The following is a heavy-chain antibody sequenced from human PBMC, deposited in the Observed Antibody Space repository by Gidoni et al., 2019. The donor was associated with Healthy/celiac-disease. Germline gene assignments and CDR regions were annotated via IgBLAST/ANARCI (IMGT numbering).Heavy chain of an antibody. V-gene: IGHV3-23*01. D-gene: IGHD2-2*01. CDR2: ISGSGGST. J-gene: IGHJ4*02. CDR1: GFTFSSYA. CDR3: AKDNASEDIVVVPAGSFDY. Sequence: EVQLLESGGGLVQPGGSLRLSCAASGFTFSSYAMSWVRPAPGKGLEWVSAISGSGGSTYYADSVKGRFTISRDNSKNTLYLQMNSLRAEDTAVYYCAKDNASEDIVVVPAGSFDYWGQGTLVTVSS.